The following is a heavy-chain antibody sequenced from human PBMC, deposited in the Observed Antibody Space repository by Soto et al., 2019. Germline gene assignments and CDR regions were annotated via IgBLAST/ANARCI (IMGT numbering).Heavy chain of an antibody. CDR1: GYSFTTYA. V-gene: IGHV1-3*04. CDR2: INTANGNT. CDR3: ARRFKSAGWFHP. J-gene: IGHJ5*02. D-gene: IGHD3-10*01. Sequence: QVQLVQSGAEVTKPGASVKVSCQASGYSFTTYAIHWVRQAPGQGLEWMGWINTANGNTEYSQKFQGRVTFTRDTSASTAYMDLTSLTSEDTATYYCARRFKSAGWFHPLGQGTLVTVSS.